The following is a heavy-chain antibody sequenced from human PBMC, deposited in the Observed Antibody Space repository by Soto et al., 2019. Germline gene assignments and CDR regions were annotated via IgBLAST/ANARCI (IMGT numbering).Heavy chain of an antibody. D-gene: IGHD1-7*01. CDR2: INPNSGGT. V-gene: IGHV1-2*04. CDR1: GYIFTGYY. J-gene: IGHJ3*02. CDR3: ARDSVELHAFDI. Sequence: ASVKVSCKASGYIFTGYYMHWVRQAPGQGLEWMGWINPNSGGTNYAQKFQGWVTMTRETSISTAYMELSRLRSDDTAVYYCARDSVELHAFDIWGQGTMVTVSS.